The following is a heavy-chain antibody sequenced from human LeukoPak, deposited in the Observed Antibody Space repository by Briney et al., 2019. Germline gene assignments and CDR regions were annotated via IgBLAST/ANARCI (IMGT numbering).Heavy chain of an antibody. Sequence: GGSLRLSCAASGFTFSSYAMSWVRQAPGKGLEWVSAISGSGGSTYYAGSVKGRFTISRDNSKNTLYLQMNSLGAEDTAVYYCAKGDIVYYDYYFDYWGQGTLVTVSS. D-gene: IGHD2-15*01. CDR2: ISGSGGST. V-gene: IGHV3-23*01. CDR1: GFTFSSYA. J-gene: IGHJ4*02. CDR3: AKGDIVYYDYYFDY.